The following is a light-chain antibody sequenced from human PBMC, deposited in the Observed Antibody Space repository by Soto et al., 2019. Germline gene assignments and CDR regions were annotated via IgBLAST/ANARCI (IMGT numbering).Light chain of an antibody. CDR3: QQYGSSPT. CDR2: GAS. Sequence: IVLTQSPATLSLSPGNRATLSCRASQRVSSNLAWYQQKPGQAPRLLIYGASTRATGIPARFSGSGSGTDFTPTISRLEPEDFAVYYCQQYGSSPTFGGGTKVDIK. J-gene: IGKJ4*01. V-gene: IGKV3-20*01. CDR1: QRVSSN.